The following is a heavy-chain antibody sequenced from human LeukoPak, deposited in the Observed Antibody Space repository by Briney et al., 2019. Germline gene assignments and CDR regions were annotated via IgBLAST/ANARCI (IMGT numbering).Heavy chain of an antibody. CDR1: GGSISSSSYY. V-gene: IGHV4-39*01. CDR3: ARHRLGFGEFPWNWFDP. J-gene: IGHJ5*02. D-gene: IGHD3-10*01. CDR2: IYYSGST. Sequence: SETLSFTCTVSGGSISSSSYYWGWIRQPPGKGLEWIGSIYYSGSTYYNPSLKSRVTISVDTSKNQFSLKLSSVTAADTAVYYCARHRLGFGEFPWNWFDPWGQGTLVTVSS.